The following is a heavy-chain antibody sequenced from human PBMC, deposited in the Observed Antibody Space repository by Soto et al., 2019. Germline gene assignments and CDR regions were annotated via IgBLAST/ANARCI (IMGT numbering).Heavy chain of an antibody. CDR3: ASVFVEGHSSGGSCYGFDY. V-gene: IGHV1-69*01. J-gene: IGHJ4*02. D-gene: IGHD2-15*01. CDR2: IIPIFGTA. Sequence: QVQLVQSGAEVKKPGSSVKVSCKASGGTFSSYAISWVRQAPGQGLEWMGGIIPIFGTANYAQKFQGRVTITADESTSTAYTELSSLRSEDTAVSYCASVFVEGHSSGGSCYGFDYWGQGTLVTVSS. CDR1: GGTFSSYA.